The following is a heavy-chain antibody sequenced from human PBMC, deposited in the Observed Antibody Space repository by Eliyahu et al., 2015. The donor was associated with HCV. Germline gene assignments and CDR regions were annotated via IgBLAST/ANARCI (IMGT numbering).Heavy chain of an antibody. Sequence: QVQLVQSGGGVVQPGKSQRLSCVASGMSFRXXAMHWVRQAAGKGLEWVAVVSNDGSKKYYVDAVKGRFTIARDNSNNTVFLQMNSPRADDSAVYYCAGVLNDIVVVPATYGMDVWGQGTTVTVSS. CDR2: VSNDGSKK. CDR1: GMSFRXXA. V-gene: IGHV3-30*04. J-gene: IGHJ6*02. CDR3: AGVLNDIVVVPATYGMDV. D-gene: IGHD2-2*01.